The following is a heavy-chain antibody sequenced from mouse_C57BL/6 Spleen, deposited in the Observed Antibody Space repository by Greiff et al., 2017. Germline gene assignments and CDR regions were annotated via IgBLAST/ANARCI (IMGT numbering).Heavy chain of an antibody. CDR3: ARSVYDYDAFDY. J-gene: IGHJ2*01. D-gene: IGHD2-4*01. CDR2: IRNKANGYTT. CDR1: GFTFTDYY. Sequence: EVMLVESGGGLVQPGGSLSLSCAASGFTFTDYYMSWVRQPPGKALEWLGFIRNKANGYTTEYSASVKGRFTISRDNSQSILYLQMNALRAEDSATYYCARSVYDYDAFDYWGQGTTLTVSS. V-gene: IGHV7-3*01.